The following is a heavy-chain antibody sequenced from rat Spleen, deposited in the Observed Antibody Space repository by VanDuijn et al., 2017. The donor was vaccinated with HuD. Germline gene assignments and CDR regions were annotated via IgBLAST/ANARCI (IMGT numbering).Heavy chain of an antibody. CDR3: AIRDGGFPG. Sequence: EVRLVESGGGLVRPGRSLKLSCAASGFTFNDYNMAWVRQAPKKGLEWVTTISYDSGGTYYRDSVKGRFTVSRDNTKSILYLQLDSLRSEDTATYYCAIRDGGFPGWGQGTLVTVSS. V-gene: IGHV5-7*01. CDR2: ISYDSGGT. D-gene: IGHD1-11*01. J-gene: IGHJ3*01. CDR1: GFTFNDYN.